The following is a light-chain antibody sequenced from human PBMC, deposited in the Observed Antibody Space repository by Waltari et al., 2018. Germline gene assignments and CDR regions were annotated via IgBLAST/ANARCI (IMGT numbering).Light chain of an antibody. CDR2: DVS. V-gene: IGLV2-14*03. CDR3: SSQSSDNVVL. CDR1: SSDVGGYNF. Sequence: QSALTQPASVSGSPGQSITISCTGTSSDVGGYNFVSWYPHHPGRAPKVIIYDVSVRPSGISQRFSGSKSGTTASLTISGLQAEDEADYYCSSQSSDNVVLFGGGTKLTVL. J-gene: IGLJ2*01.